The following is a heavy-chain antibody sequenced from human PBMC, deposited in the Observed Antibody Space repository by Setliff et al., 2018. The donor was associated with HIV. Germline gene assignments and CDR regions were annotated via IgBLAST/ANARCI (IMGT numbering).Heavy chain of an antibody. Sequence: ASVKVSCKASGYSLTSYSINWVRQAPGQGLEWMGWMNPNSGNTGYAQRFQGRVTFTADASTSTVYMELSSLRSEDTAMYYCARDAGYSGSAWNYWGQGTLVTVSS. V-gene: IGHV1-8*03. CDR1: GYSLTSYS. J-gene: IGHJ4*02. D-gene: IGHD5-12*01. CDR2: MNPNSGNT. CDR3: ARDAGYSGSAWNY.